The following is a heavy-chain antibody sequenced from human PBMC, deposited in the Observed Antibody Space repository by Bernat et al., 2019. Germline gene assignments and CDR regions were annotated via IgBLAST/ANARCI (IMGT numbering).Heavy chain of an antibody. CDR1: RFTFSSYG. CDR3: AGATRSARGNDY. Sequence: QVQLVESGGGVVQPGRSLRLSCAASRFTFSSYGMHWVRQAPGKGLEWVAFIWYDGSNKYYADSVKGRFTISRDNSKNTLYLQMNSLRAEDTAVYYCAGATRSARGNDYWGQGTLVTVSS. CDR2: IWYDGSNK. J-gene: IGHJ4*02. D-gene: IGHD5-12*01. V-gene: IGHV3-33*01.